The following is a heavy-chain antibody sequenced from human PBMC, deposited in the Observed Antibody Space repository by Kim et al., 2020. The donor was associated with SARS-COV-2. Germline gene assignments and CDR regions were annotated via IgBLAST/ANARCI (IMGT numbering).Heavy chain of an antibody. CDR2: IYYSGST. V-gene: IGHV4-39*01. Sequence: SETLSLTCTVSGGSISSSSYYWGWIRQPPGKGLEWIGSIYYSGSTYYNPSLKSRVTISVDTSKNQFSLKLSSVTAADTAVYHCAIIRVIEDIVVVPAAIPGFFEDWGQGTLVTVSS. D-gene: IGHD2-2*02. J-gene: IGHJ4*02. CDR3: AIIRVIEDIVVVPAAIPGFFED. CDR1: GGSISSSSYY.